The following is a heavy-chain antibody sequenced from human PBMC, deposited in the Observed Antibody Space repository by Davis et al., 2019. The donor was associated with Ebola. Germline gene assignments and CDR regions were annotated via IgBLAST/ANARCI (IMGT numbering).Heavy chain of an antibody. D-gene: IGHD1-1*01. V-gene: IGHV1-24*01. CDR2: FDPEDGET. CDR3: ATDRQGERTFVY. CDR1: GYTLTELS. J-gene: IGHJ4*02. Sequence: SVKVSCKVSGYTLTELSMHWVRQAPGKGLEWMGGFDPEDGETIYAQKFQGRVTMTEDTSTDTAYMELSSLRSEDTAVYYCATDRQGERTFVYWGQGTLVTVSS.